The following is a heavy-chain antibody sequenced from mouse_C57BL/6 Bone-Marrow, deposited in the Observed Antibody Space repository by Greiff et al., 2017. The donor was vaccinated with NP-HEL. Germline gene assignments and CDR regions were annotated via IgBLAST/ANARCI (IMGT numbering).Heavy chain of an antibody. V-gene: IGHV3-6*01. J-gene: IGHJ3*01. CDR2: ISYDGSN. Sequence: EVKLVESGPGLVKPSQSLSLTCSVTGYSITSGYYWNWIRQFPGNKLEWMGYISYDGSNNYNPSLKNRISITRDTSKNQFFLKLNSVTTEDTATYYCARGRLAWFAYWGQGTLVTVSA. CDR1: GYSITSGYY. CDR3: ARGRLAWFAY.